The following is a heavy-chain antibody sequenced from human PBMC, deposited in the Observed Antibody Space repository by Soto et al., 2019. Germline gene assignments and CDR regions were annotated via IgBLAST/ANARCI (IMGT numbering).Heavy chain of an antibody. CDR1: GFTFSNAW. D-gene: IGHD3-22*01. Sequence: TGGSLRLSCAASGFTFSNAWMSWVRQAPGKGLEWVGRIKSKTDGGTTDYAAPVKGRFTISRDDSKNTLYLQMNSLKTEDTAVYYCTTAWSSGYYPRYFQHWGQGTLVTVSS. CDR3: TTAWSSGYYPRYFQH. J-gene: IGHJ1*01. CDR2: IKSKTDGGTT. V-gene: IGHV3-15*01.